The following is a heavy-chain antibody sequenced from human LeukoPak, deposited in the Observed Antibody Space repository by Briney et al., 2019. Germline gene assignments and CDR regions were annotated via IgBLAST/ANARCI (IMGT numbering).Heavy chain of an antibody. J-gene: IGHJ4*02. CDR1: GGSFSGYY. CDR2: INHSGST. D-gene: IGHD4-11*01. CDR3: ARGGFHRRTVTTFDY. V-gene: IGHV4-34*01. Sequence: SETLSLTCAVYGGSFSGYYWSWIPQPPGKGLEWIGEINHSGSTNYNPSLKSRVTISVDTSKNQFSLKLSSVTAADTAVYYCARGGFHRRTVTTFDYWGQGTLVTVSS.